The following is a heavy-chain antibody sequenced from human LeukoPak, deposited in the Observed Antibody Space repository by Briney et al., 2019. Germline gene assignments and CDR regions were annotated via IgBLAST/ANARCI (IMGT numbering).Heavy chain of an antibody. CDR1: GFNFGSYS. J-gene: IGHJ3*02. Sequence: KTGGSLRLSCTGSGFNFGSYSVNWVRQAPGKALEWVSSISSSSSYIYYADSVKGRFTISRDNAKNSLYLQMNSLRAEDTAVYYCARDLEEWGSSGPHDAFDIWGQGTMVTVSS. CDR2: ISSSSSYI. CDR3: ARDLEEWGSSGPHDAFDI. D-gene: IGHD3-16*01. V-gene: IGHV3-21*01.